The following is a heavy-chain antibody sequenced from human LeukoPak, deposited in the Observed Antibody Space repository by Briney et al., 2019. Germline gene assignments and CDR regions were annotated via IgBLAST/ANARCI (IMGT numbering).Heavy chain of an antibody. CDR1: GFTFSSYW. CDR2: IKQDGSEK. D-gene: IGHD2-15*01. V-gene: IGHV3-7*01. Sequence: GGSLRLSCAASGFTFSSYWMSWVRQAPGKGLEWVANIKQDGSEKYYVDSVKGRFTISRDNAKNSLYLQMNSLRAEDTAVYYCARVRHIVVVVAAIDFAFDIWGQGTMVTVSS. CDR3: ARVRHIVVVVAAIDFAFDI. J-gene: IGHJ3*02.